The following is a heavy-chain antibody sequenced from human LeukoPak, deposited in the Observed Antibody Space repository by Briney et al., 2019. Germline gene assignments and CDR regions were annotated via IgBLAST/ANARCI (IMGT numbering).Heavy chain of an antibody. V-gene: IGHV1-2*02. D-gene: IGHD2-2*01. CDR3: ARDYPDIVVVPAAPLYP. Sequence: ASVKVSCKASGYTFTGYYMHWVRQAPGQGLEWMGWINPNSGGTNYAQKFQGRVTMTRDTSISTAYMELSRLRSDDTAVYYCARDYPDIVVVPAAPLYPWGQGTLVTVSS. CDR2: INPNSGGT. J-gene: IGHJ5*02. CDR1: GYTFTGYY.